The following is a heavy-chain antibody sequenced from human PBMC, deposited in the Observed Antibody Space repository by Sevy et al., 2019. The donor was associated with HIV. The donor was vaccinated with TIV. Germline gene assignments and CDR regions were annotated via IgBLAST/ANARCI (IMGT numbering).Heavy chain of an antibody. CDR1: GFNLRTYD. V-gene: IGHV3-13*01. Sequence: GGSLRLSCAASGFNLRTYDMHWVRQAPGKGLEWVSDIGIVGETSYPASVKGRFTISRENARKSLYLQMNNLGVEDTAMYFCARAGGDAFAFWGRGAMVTVSS. CDR3: ARAGGDAFAF. D-gene: IGHD1-26*01. CDR2: IGIVGET. J-gene: IGHJ3*01.